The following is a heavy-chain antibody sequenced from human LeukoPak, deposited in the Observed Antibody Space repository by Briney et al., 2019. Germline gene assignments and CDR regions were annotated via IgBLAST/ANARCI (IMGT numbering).Heavy chain of an antibody. J-gene: IGHJ3*02. V-gene: IGHV1-46*01. Sequence: ASVKVSCKASGYTFTSYYMHWVRQAPGQGLEWMGIINPSGGSTSYAQKFQGRVTMTRDMSTSTVYMELSSLRSEDTAVYYCARASHTDSGSYRDAFDIWGQGTMVTVSS. CDR2: INPSGGST. CDR1: GYTFTSYY. CDR3: ARASHTDSGSYRDAFDI. D-gene: IGHD1-26*01.